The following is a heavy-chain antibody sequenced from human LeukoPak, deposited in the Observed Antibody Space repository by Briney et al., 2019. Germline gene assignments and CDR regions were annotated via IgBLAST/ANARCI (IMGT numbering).Heavy chain of an antibody. V-gene: IGHV3-23*01. J-gene: IGHJ3*02. CDR2: ISGSGGST. Sequence: TGGSLRLSCAASGFTFSSYAMSWVRQAPGKGLEWVSAISGSGGSTYYADSVEGRFTISRDNAKNTLYLQMNSLRAEDTAVYYCAKDHPSRRVTMIVVVRWGGDAFDIWGQGTMVTVSS. CDR3: AKDHPSRRVTMIVVVRWGGDAFDI. CDR1: GFTFSSYA. D-gene: IGHD3-22*01.